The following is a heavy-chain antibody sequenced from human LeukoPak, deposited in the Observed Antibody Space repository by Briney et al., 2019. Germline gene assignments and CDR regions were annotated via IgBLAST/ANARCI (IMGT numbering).Heavy chain of an antibody. CDR1: GGTFSRYA. CDR3: ARGWLAENTVVTPYNY. D-gene: IGHD4-23*01. Sequence: ASVKVSCKASGGTFSRYAISWVRQAPGQGLEWMGGIIPIFGTPNYAQKFQGRVTITADVSTSTAYMELSSLRSEDTAVYYCARGWLAENTVVTPYNYWGQGTLVTVSS. CDR2: IIPIFGTP. V-gene: IGHV1-69*13. J-gene: IGHJ4*02.